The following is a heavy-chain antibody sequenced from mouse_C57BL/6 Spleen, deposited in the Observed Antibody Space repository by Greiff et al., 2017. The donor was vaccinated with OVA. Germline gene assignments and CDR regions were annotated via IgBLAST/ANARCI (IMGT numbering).Heavy chain of an antibody. V-gene: IGHV5-9-1*02. CDR3: TRDQGNPFAY. J-gene: IGHJ3*01. D-gene: IGHD2-1*01. CDR2: ISSGGDYI. CDR1: GFTFSSYA. Sequence: DVMLVESGEGLVKPGGSLKLSCAASGFTFSSYAMSWVRQTPEKRLEWVAYISSGGDYIYYADTVKGRFTISRDNARNTLYLQMSSLKSEDTAMYYCTRDQGNPFAYWGQGTLVTVSA.